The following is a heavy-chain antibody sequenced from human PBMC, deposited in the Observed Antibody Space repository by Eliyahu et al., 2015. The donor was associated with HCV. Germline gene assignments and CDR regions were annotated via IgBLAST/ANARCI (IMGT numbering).Heavy chain of an antibody. CDR1: GFTFSDPW. CDR2: IKTTADGGTA. J-gene: IGHJ4*02. D-gene: IGHD4-11*01. V-gene: IGHV3-15*01. CDR3: TTDSSNGDY. Sequence: EAQLVESGGGLVRPXGSLRLSCXXSGFTFSDPWMSWVRQAPGKGLEWVGQIKTTADGGTAAYAAPVKGRFTISRDDSEKMVFLQMSSLQIEDTAVYYCTTDSSNGDYWGQGTLVTVSS.